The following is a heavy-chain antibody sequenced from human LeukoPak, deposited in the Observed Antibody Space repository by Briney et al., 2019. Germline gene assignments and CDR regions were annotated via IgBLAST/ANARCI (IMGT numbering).Heavy chain of an antibody. CDR1: GFTFDDYA. CDR3: AKDVSLGFCSGGSCSAHFDS. V-gene: IGHV3-9*03. D-gene: IGHD2-15*01. CDR2: ISWNSGSG. Sequence: LPGRSLRLSCAASGFTFDDYAMHWVRQAPGKGLEWVSGISWNSGSGVYVDSVKGRFTISRDNAKDSLYLQMDSLRPEDMALYYCAKDVSLGFCSGGSCSAHFDSWGQGTLVTVSS. J-gene: IGHJ4*02.